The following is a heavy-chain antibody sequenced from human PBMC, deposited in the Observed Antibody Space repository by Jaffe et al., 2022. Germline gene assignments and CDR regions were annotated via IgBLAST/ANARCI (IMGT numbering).Heavy chain of an antibody. CDR1: GFTFSSYA. D-gene: IGHD2-2*01. CDR3: AKDRSSVPYYFDC. CDR2: ISGGGGTT. J-gene: IGHJ4*02. Sequence: EVQVLESGGDLVQPGGSLRLSCAASGFTFSSYAMNWVRQAPGKGLEWVSGISGGGGTTYYADSVKGRFTISRDNSKNTLYLQMNSLRAEDTALYYCAKDRSSVPYYFDCWGQGTLVTVSS. V-gene: IGHV3-23*01.